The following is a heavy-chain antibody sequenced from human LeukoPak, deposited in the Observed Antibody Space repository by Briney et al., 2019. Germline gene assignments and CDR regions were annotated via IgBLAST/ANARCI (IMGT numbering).Heavy chain of an antibody. D-gene: IGHD3-22*01. CDR3: ARGGYYYDSSGYHPVRY. CDR2: FSYSGNI. V-gene: IGHV4-39*07. Sequence: SETLSLTCTVSGASINSGTYYWGWVRQPPGKGLEWIGTFSYSGNIYYNPSLKSRVTISVDMSKNQFSLKLSSVTAADTAVYYCARGGYYYDSSGYHPVRYWGQGTLVTVSS. CDR1: GASINSGTYY. J-gene: IGHJ4*02.